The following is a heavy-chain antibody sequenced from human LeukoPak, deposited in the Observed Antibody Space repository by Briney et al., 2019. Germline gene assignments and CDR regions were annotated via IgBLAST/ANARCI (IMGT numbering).Heavy chain of an antibody. Sequence: ASVKVSCKASGYTFTGYYMHWVRQAPGLGLEWMGWINPNSGGTNYAQKFQGRVTMTRDTSISTAYMELSRLRSDDTAVYYCARVSGYGSGSYYRKWGQGTLVTVSS. CDR2: INPNSGGT. CDR1: GYTFTGYY. CDR3: ARVSGYGSGSYYRK. D-gene: IGHD3-10*01. J-gene: IGHJ4*02. V-gene: IGHV1-2*02.